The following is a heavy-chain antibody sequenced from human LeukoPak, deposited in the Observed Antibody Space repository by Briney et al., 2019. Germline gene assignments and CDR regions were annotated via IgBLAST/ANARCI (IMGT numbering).Heavy chain of an antibody. D-gene: IGHD3-10*01. J-gene: IGHJ4*02. V-gene: IGHV5-51*01. Sequence: GESLKISCKGSGYSFTSYWIGWVRQMPGKGLEWMAIIYPGDSDTRYSPSFQGQVTISADKSISTAYLQWSSLKASDTAMYYCARRIYYGSGSYKYYFDYWGQGTLVTVSS. CDR2: IYPGDSDT. CDR1: GYSFTSYW. CDR3: ARRIYYGSGSYKYYFDY.